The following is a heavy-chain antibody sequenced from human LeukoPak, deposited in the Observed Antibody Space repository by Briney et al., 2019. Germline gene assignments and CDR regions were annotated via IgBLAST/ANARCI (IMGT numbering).Heavy chain of an antibody. Sequence: SETLSLTCTVSGGSVSSGSYYWSLIRQPPGKGLEWIGYIYYSGSTNYNPSLKSRVTISVDTSKNQFSLKLSSVTAADTAVYYCARDPEPINYGGNIDYYYGMDVWGQGTTVTVSS. CDR2: IYYSGST. V-gene: IGHV4-61*01. J-gene: IGHJ6*02. CDR1: GGSVSSGSYY. CDR3: ARDPEPINYGGNIDYYYGMDV. D-gene: IGHD4-23*01.